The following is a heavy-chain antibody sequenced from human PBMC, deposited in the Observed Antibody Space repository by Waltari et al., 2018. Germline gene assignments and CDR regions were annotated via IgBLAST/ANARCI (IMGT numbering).Heavy chain of an antibody. Sequence: QLQLQESGPGLVKPSETLSLTCTVSGGSISSSSYYWGWIRQPPGKGLEWIGSIYYSGSTYYNPSLKSRVTISVDTSKNQFSLKRSSVTAADTAVYYCARDPYNWNPNWFDPWGQGTLVTVSS. CDR3: ARDPYNWNPNWFDP. D-gene: IGHD1-20*01. V-gene: IGHV4-39*07. CDR2: IYYSGST. J-gene: IGHJ5*02. CDR1: GGSISSSSYY.